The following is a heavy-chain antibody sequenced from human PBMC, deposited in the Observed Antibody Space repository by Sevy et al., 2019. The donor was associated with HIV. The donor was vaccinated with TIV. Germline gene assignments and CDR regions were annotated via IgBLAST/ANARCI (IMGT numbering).Heavy chain of an antibody. CDR1: GFTFSSYA. CDR3: AKRGYSGYDYEAHYYYMDV. Sequence: GGSLRLSCAASGFTFSSYAMSWVRQAPGKGLEWVSAISGSGGSTYYADSVKGRFTISRDNSKNTLYLQMNSLRAEDTTVYYCAKRGYSGYDYEAHYYYMDVWGIGTTVTVSS. J-gene: IGHJ6*03. D-gene: IGHD5-12*01. CDR2: ISGSGGST. V-gene: IGHV3-23*01.